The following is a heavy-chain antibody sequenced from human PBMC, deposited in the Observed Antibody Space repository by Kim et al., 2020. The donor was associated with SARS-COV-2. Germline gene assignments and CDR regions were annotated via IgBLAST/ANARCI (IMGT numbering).Heavy chain of an antibody. V-gene: IGHV3-23*01. CDR3: AKGQARGYYGMDV. J-gene: IGHJ6*02. Sequence: YADSVKGRFTISVDNSKNTLYLQMNSLRAEDTAVYYCAKGQARGYYGMDVWGRGTTVTVSS.